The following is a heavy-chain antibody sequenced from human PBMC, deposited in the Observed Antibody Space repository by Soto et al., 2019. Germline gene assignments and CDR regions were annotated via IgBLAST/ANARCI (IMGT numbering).Heavy chain of an antibody. J-gene: IGHJ6*02. CDR3: AREGPPSHYYYYGMDV. V-gene: IGHV1-8*01. CDR2: MNPSSGNT. CDR1: GYTFTSYD. Sequence: GASVKVSCKASGYTFTSYDINWVRQATGQGLEWMGWMNPSSGNTGYAQKFQGRVTMTRNTSISTAYMELSSLRSEDTAVYYCAREGPPSHYYYYGMDVWGQGTTVTVSS.